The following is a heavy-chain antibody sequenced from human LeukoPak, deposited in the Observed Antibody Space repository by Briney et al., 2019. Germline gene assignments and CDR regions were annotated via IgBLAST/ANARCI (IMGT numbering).Heavy chain of an antibody. V-gene: IGHV4-39*01. CDR2: MFYRGST. J-gene: IGHJ4*02. Sequence: RPSETLSLTCSVSGVSISTSTNYWAWIRQPPGKGLEWIGSMFYRGSTYYNPSLRSRVTISVDTSKNQFSLKLSSVTASDTAVYYCARFAMSTSGCAVCHFDYWGQGSLVTVSS. D-gene: IGHD1-26*01. CDR1: GVSISTSTNY. CDR3: ARFAMSTSGCAVCHFDY.